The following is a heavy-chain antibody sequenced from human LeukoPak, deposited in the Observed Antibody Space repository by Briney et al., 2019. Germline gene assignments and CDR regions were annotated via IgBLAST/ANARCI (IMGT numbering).Heavy chain of an antibody. CDR1: GYTFTSYG. Sequence: GASVKVSCKASGYTFTSYGISWVRQAPGQGLEWMGWISAYNGNTNYAQKLQGRVTMTTDTSTSTAYMELRSLRSDDTAVYYCARDRRQRVSGDYVWFDPWGQGTLVTVSS. D-gene: IGHD4-17*01. CDR2: ISAYNGNT. J-gene: IGHJ5*02. V-gene: IGHV1-18*04. CDR3: ARDRRQRVSGDYVWFDP.